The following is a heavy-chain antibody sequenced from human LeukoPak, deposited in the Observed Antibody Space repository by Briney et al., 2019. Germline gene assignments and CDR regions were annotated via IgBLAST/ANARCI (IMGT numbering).Heavy chain of an antibody. J-gene: IGHJ4*02. CDR3: ARHLAWLQLRYFDY. D-gene: IGHD5-24*01. CDR1: GGSISSGSYY. Sequence: SETLSLTCTVSGGSISSGSYYWSWIRQPAGKGLEWIGRIYTSGSTNYNPSLKSRVTISVDTSKNQFSLKLSSVTAADTAVYYCARHLAWLQLRYFDYWGQGTLVTVSS. V-gene: IGHV4-61*02. CDR2: IYTSGST.